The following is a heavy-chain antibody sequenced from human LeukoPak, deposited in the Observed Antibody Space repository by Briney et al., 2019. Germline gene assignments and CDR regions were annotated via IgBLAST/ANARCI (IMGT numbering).Heavy chain of an antibody. J-gene: IGHJ4*02. CDR3: ARGGGYCSGGSCYFDY. Sequence: ASVKVSCKSSGYTFTSYYMHWVRQAPGQGLEWMGIINPSGGSTSYAQKFQGRVTMTRDTSTSTVYMELSSLRSEDTAVYYCARGGGYCSGGSCYFDYWGQGTVVTVSS. D-gene: IGHD2-15*01. CDR2: INPSGGST. CDR1: GYTFTSYY. V-gene: IGHV1-46*01.